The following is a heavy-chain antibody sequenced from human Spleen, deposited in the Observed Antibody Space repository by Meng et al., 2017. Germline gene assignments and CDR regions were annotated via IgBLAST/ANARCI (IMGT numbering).Heavy chain of an antibody. Sequence: SETLSLTCAVHGGSFRRYYWNWIRQSPGKGLEWIGEINETRDTNYNPSLKSRVTISVDPSKNQFSLKLSSVTAADSAVYYCARGPTTMAHDFDYWGQGTLVTVSS. CDR3: ARGPTTMAHDFDY. CDR1: GGSFRRYY. J-gene: IGHJ4*02. CDR2: INETRDT. D-gene: IGHD4-11*01. V-gene: IGHV4-34*01.